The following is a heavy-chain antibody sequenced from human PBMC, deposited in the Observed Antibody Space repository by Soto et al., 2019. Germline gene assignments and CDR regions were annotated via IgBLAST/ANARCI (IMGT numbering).Heavy chain of an antibody. D-gene: IGHD3-16*01. Sequence: PGGSLRLSCAASGFTFSNAWMSWVRQAPGKGLEWVGRIKSKTDGGTTDYVAPVKGRFTISRDDSKNTLYLQMNSLKTEDTAVYYCTSVWGDNYYYMDVWGKGTTVTVSS. CDR1: GFTFSNAW. CDR3: TSVWGDNYYYMDV. J-gene: IGHJ6*03. V-gene: IGHV3-15*01. CDR2: IKSKTDGGTT.